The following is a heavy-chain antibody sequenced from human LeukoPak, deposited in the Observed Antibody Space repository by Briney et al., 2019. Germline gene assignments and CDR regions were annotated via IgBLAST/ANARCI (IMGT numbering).Heavy chain of an antibody. CDR1: GGSISSYY. V-gene: IGHV4-39*07. CDR3: ARAYSPPQWSPFDY. D-gene: IGHD6-13*01. CDR2: IYYSGST. J-gene: IGHJ4*02. Sequence: SETLSLTCTVSGGSISSYYWGWIRQPPGKGLEWIGSIYYSGSTYYKPSLKSRVTISLDTSKNQFSLKLSSVAAADTAVYYCARAYSPPQWSPFDYWGQGTLVTVSS.